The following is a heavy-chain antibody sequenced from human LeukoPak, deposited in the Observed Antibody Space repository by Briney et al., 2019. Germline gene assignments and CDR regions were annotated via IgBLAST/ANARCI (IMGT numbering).Heavy chain of an antibody. D-gene: IGHD5-12*01. Sequence: PGGSLRLSCAASGVTFSSYGMHWVRQAPGKGLEWVALISSDGNDKLYGDSVKGRFTISRDDSKSTLYLQMNSLRAEDTAVYYCTPKVMRGNSGDDYDDWGQGTLVTVSS. V-gene: IGHV3-30*03. CDR2: ISSDGNDK. J-gene: IGHJ4*02. CDR1: GVTFSSYG. CDR3: TPKVMRGNSGDDYDD.